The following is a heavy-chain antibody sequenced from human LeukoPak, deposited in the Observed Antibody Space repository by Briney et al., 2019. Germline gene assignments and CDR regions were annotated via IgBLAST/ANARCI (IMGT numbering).Heavy chain of an antibody. CDR2: INPNSGGT. Sequence: ASVKVSCKASGYTFTGYNMHWVRQAPGQGLEWMGWINPNSGGTNYAQNFQGRVALTRDTSISTAYMELSSLRSDDTAVYYCARSREEQLPLTSFDYWGQGTLVTVSS. CDR3: ARSREEQLPLTSFDY. V-gene: IGHV1-2*02. J-gene: IGHJ4*02. CDR1: GYTFTGYN. D-gene: IGHD6-13*01.